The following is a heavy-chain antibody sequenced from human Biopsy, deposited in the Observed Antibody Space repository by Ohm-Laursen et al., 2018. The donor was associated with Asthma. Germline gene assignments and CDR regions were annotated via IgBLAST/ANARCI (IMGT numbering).Heavy chain of an antibody. CDR3: ARAVDYSHYYGIDV. CDR2: ISVYNGST. CDR1: GFTFNSAG. J-gene: IGHJ6*02. Sequence: ASVKVSCKTSGFTFNSAGITWVRQAPGQGLEWMGWISVYNGSTKVAQKLQDRVTMITDTSTSTAYMELRSLRSDDTAVYFCARAVDYSHYYGIDVWGQGTTVTVS. D-gene: IGHD3-10*01. V-gene: IGHV1-18*01.